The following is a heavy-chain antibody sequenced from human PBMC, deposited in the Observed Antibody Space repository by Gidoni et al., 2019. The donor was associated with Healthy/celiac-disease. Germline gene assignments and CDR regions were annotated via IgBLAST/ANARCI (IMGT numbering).Heavy chain of an antibody. Sequence: EVQLVESGGGLVQPGGSLRLSCAASGFTVSSTYMSWVRQAPGKGLEWVSVIYSGGSTYYADSVKGRFTSSRDNSKNTLYLQMNSLRAEDTAVYYCARDLVVVPADLYGMDVWGQGTTVTVSS. V-gene: IGHV3-66*01. CDR1: GFTVSSTY. D-gene: IGHD2-2*01. J-gene: IGHJ6*02. CDR3: ARDLVVVPADLYGMDV. CDR2: IYSGGST.